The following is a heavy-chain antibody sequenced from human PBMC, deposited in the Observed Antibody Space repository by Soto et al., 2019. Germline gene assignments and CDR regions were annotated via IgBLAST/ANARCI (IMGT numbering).Heavy chain of an antibody. J-gene: IGHJ2*01. Sequence: QVQLVQSGAEVKKPGSSVTVSCKASGGTFSSYTISWVRQAPGQGLEWMGGNIPIFGTANYAQKFQGRDTITADESPSTAYMELSSLRSEDTAVYYCARGNHRWLQLWYFDLWGRGTLVTVSS. V-gene: IGHV1-69*12. CDR3: ARGNHRWLQLWYFDL. D-gene: IGHD5-12*01. CDR2: NIPIFGTA. CDR1: GGTFSSYT.